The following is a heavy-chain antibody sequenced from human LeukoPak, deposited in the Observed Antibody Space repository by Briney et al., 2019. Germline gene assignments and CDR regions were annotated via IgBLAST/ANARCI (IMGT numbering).Heavy chain of an antibody. D-gene: IGHD6-13*01. V-gene: IGHV3-48*04. Sequence: GGSLRLSCAASGFTFSSYSMNWVRQAPGKGLEWVSYISSSSTIYYADSVKGRFTISRDNAKNSLYLQMNSLRAEDTAVYYCARDRPYSSSWYRHYYYYGMDVWGQGTTVTVSS. CDR3: ARDRPYSSSWYRHYYYYGMDV. J-gene: IGHJ6*02. CDR2: ISSSSTI. CDR1: GFTFSSYS.